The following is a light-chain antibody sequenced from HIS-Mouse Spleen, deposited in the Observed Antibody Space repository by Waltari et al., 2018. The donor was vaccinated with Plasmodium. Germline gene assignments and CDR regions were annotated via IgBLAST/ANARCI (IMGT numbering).Light chain of an antibody. J-gene: IGKJ2*01. V-gene: IGKV1-33*01. CDR2: DSS. CDR3: QQYDNLPYT. CDR1: QDISNY. Sequence: DIQMTQSPSSLSASVGDRVTITCQASQDISNYLNWYQQKPGKAPKLLIYDSSKFETGVSSKFSGSGSGTDFTYNISILQPEDIATYYCQQYDNLPYTFGQGTKLEIK.